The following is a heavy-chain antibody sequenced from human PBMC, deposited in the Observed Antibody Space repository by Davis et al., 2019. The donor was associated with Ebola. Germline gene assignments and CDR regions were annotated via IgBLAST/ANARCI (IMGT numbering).Heavy chain of an antibody. J-gene: IGHJ4*02. Sequence: SETLSLTCTVSGGSISYYYWNWIRQAPGKGLEWIGDIYFSGSTNYNPSLKSRVTISVDTSKNQFSLKLNSVTAADTAVYYCARANTAMVPPEIDYWGQGTLVIVSS. CDR3: ARANTAMVPPEIDY. D-gene: IGHD5-18*01. V-gene: IGHV4-59*01. CDR2: IYFSGST. CDR1: GGSISYYY.